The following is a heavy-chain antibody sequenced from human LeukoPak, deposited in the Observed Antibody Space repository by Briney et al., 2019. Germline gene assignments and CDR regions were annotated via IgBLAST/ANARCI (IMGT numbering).Heavy chain of an antibody. Sequence: GGSLRLSCAASGFTFNSFWMYWVRQVPGKGLLWVARINSDGIRTSHADSVQGRFTISRDNADNTLYLQMNSLRVEDTAVYYCARGGSGSGYHYYYYYMDVWGKGTTVTISS. V-gene: IGHV3-74*01. J-gene: IGHJ6*03. CDR3: ARGGSGSGYHYYYYYMDV. CDR1: GFTFNSFW. D-gene: IGHD3-22*01. CDR2: INSDGIRT.